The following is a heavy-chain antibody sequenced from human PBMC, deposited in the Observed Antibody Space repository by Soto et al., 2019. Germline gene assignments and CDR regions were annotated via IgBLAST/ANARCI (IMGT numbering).Heavy chain of an antibody. J-gene: IGHJ3*02. D-gene: IGHD4-17*01. CDR1: GYTFTSYA. CDR2: INAGNGNT. Sequence: GASVKVSCKASGYTFTSYAMHWVRQAPGQRLEWMGRINAGNGNTKYSQKFQGRVTITRDTSASTAYMELSSLRSEDTAVYYCARDQIYGDSDAFDIWGQGTMVTVSS. CDR3: ARDQIYGDSDAFDI. V-gene: IGHV1-3*01.